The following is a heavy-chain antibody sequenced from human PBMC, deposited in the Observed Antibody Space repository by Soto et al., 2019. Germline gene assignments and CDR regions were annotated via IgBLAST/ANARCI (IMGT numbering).Heavy chain of an antibody. CDR3: ARQIGLCSSTSCYVSGVDY. CDR1: GGSISSGDYY. V-gene: IGHV4-39*01. D-gene: IGHD2-2*01. CDR2: IYYSGST. J-gene: IGHJ4*02. Sequence: SETLSLTCTVSGGSISSGDYYWSWIRQPPGKGLEWIGYIYYSGSTYYNPSLKSRVTISVDTSKNQFSLKLSSVTAADTAVYYCARQIGLCSSTSCYVSGVDYWGQGTLVTVSS.